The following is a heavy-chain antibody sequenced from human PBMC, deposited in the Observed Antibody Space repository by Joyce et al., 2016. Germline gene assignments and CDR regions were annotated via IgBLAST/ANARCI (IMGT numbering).Heavy chain of an antibody. V-gene: IGHV4-39*01. J-gene: IGHJ3*02. Sequence: QLQLQESGPGLVKPSETLSLTCTVSGGSINRSAHYWGWGLQPPGKGLEWVGYIFYTGTTYYNPSLKSRVSISVDTSKDQFALKLSSVTAADTAVYYCARRSRSDDAFHIWGQGTMVTVSS. CDR1: GGSINRSAHY. D-gene: IGHD6-19*01. CDR3: ARRSRSDDAFHI. CDR2: IFYTGTT.